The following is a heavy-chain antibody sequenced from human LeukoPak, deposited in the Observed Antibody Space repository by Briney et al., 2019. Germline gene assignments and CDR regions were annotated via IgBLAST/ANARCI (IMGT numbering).Heavy chain of an antibody. Sequence: GGSLRLSCAASGFIFDDYGMAWVRQAPGKGLEWVSGINWNGASTGYADSVKGRFTISRDNAKNSLYLQMSSLRAEDTALYYCAKTLGNYYDSSGYYSSDYWGQGTLVTVSS. V-gene: IGHV3-20*04. D-gene: IGHD3-22*01. CDR1: GFIFDDYG. CDR3: AKTLGNYYDSSGYYSSDY. CDR2: INWNGAST. J-gene: IGHJ4*02.